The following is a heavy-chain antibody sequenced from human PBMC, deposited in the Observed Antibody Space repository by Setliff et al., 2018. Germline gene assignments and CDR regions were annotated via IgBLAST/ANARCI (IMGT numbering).Heavy chain of an antibody. CDR2: ISSSSSTI. CDR3: ARESVAATYNWFDP. V-gene: IGHV3-11*04. D-gene: IGHD2-15*01. CDR1: GLTFSDYY. J-gene: IGHJ5*02. Sequence: PGGSLRLSCAASGLTFSDYYMRWIRQAPGKGPEWVSYISSSSSTIYYADSVKGRFTISRDNAKNSLYLQMNSLRAEDTAVYYCARESVAATYNWFDPWGQGTLVTISS.